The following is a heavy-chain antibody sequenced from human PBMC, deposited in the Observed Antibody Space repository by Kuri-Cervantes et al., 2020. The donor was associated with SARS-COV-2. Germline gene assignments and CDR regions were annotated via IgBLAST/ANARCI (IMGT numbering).Heavy chain of an antibody. J-gene: IGHJ3*02. D-gene: IGHD4-17*01. CDR1: GYTSTSDY. CDR2: IIPIFGTA. Sequence: SVKVSCKASGYTSTSDYIHWVRQAPGQGLEWMGGIIPIFGTANYAQKFQGRVTITADESTSTAYMELSSLRSEDTAVYYCAREMTTVTTSDAFDIWGQGTMVTVSS. V-gene: IGHV1-69*13. CDR3: AREMTTVTTSDAFDI.